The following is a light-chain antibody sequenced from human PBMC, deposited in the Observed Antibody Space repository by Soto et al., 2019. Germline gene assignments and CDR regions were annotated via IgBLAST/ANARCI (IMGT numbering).Light chain of an antibody. J-gene: IGKJ3*01. V-gene: IGKV1-33*01. Sequence: DIQMTQSPSSLSASAGDRVTITCQASQDISNYLNWYQQKPGKAPKLLIYDASNLETGVPSRFSGSGSGTDFTFTISSLQPEDIATYYCQQYDNLPFVFTFGPGTKVDIK. CDR3: QQYDNLPFVFT. CDR2: DAS. CDR1: QDISNY.